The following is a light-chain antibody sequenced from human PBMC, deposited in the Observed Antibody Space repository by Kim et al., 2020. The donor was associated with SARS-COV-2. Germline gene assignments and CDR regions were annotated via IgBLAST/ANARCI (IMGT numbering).Light chain of an antibody. CDR1: ALPAQR. CDR2: RGG. J-gene: IGLJ1*01. Sequence: VSRGRNARVASFGQALPAQRASWYLRQSGQAACVLIYRGGGRPSGSLERFYGDISGTTVTLTISGVQAEDDADYYCQSAAGSGTYVFGSGTKVTVL. CDR3: QSAAGSGTYV. V-gene: IGLV3-25*03.